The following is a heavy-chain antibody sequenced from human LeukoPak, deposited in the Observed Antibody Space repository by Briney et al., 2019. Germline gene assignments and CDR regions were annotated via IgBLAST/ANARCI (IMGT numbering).Heavy chain of an antibody. D-gene: IGHD3-16*01. Sequence: PGGSLRLSCAASGFTFRSYGRHWVRQAPGKGLEWVAYIRYDGSNKFYTVSLKGRFTISRDNSKKTLYLQMTSLRSEDTGVYYCANGGGAYDVIDYWGQGTLVTVSS. CDR2: IRYDGSNK. V-gene: IGHV3-30*02. CDR1: GFTFRSYG. J-gene: IGHJ4*02. CDR3: ANGGGAYDVIDY.